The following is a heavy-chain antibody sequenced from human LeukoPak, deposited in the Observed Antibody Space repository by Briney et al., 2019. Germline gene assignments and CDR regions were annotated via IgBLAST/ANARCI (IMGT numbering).Heavy chain of an antibody. CDR3: AKGEQWLVRGYFDY. CDR2: ISGSGGST. Sequence: GGSLRLSCAASGFTFSSYGMSWVRQAPGKGLEWVSAISGSGGSTYYADSVKGRFTISRDNSKNTLYLQMNSLRAEDTAVYYCAKGEQWLVRGYFDYWGQGTLVTVSS. CDR1: GFTFSSYG. D-gene: IGHD6-19*01. J-gene: IGHJ4*02. V-gene: IGHV3-23*01.